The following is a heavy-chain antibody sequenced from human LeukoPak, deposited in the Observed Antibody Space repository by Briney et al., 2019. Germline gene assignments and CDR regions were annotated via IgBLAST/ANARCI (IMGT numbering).Heavy chain of an antibody. CDR1: GFTVSSNY. J-gene: IGHJ4*02. CDR2: IYSGGST. Sequence: PGGSLRLSCAASGFTVSSNYMSWVRQAPGKGLEWVSIIYSGGSTPYADSVKGRFTISRDNSKNTLYLQMNSLRAEDTAVYYCARHRASSSDYILWIDHWGQGTLVTVSS. CDR3: ARHRASSSDYILWIDH. D-gene: IGHD3-22*01. V-gene: IGHV3-53*01.